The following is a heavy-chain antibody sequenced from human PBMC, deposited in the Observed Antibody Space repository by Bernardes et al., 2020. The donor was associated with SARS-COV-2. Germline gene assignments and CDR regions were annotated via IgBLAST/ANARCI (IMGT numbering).Heavy chain of an antibody. V-gene: IGHV3-23*01. CDR2: ISSSGASR. Sequence: GSLSLSCEASGFTFSIYAMSWVRQAPGKGPEWVSAISSSGASRYYADSVKGRSTISRDNSKNTLFLQMNGLRAEDTAVYYCAKGGPGVTGDAFDVWGHGTMVTVSS. CDR3: AKGGPGVTGDAFDV. CDR1: GFTFSIYA. J-gene: IGHJ3*01. D-gene: IGHD2-8*01.